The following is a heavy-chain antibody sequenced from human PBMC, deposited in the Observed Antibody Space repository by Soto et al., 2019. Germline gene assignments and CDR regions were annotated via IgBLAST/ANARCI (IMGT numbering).Heavy chain of an antibody. Sequence: QVQLQESGPGLVKPSQTLSLTCTVSGGSISSGGYYWSWIRQHPGKGLEWNGYIYYSGSTYYNPSLKSRVTISVYTSKSQFSLKLSSVTAADTAVYYCARDLGSGYYYGGFDYWCQGTLVTVSS. CDR1: GGSISSGGYY. CDR3: ARDLGSGYYYGGFDY. V-gene: IGHV4-31*03. J-gene: IGHJ4*02. CDR2: IYYSGST. D-gene: IGHD3-22*01.